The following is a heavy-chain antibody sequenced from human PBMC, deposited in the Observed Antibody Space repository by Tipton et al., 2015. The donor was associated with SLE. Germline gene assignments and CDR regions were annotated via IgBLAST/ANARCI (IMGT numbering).Heavy chain of an antibody. J-gene: IGHJ4*01. CDR3: ARDIGCWSVFSCFLD. CDR2: ISSDSSYI. CDR1: GFTFSSYD. D-gene: IGHD2-15*01. V-gene: IGHV3-21*01. Sequence: SLRLSCAASGFTFSSYDMKWVRQAPGKGLEWVSSISSDSSYIYYADSVKGRFTISRDNSKNTLYLQMNSLRVEDAAVYYCARDIGCWSVFSCFLDWGHETLVIVS.